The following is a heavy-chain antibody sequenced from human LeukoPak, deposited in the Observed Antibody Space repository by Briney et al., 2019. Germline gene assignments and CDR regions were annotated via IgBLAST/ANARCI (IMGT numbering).Heavy chain of an antibody. V-gene: IGHV1-2*02. CDR3: ARDRGYSYGNYFDY. D-gene: IGHD5-18*01. J-gene: IGHJ4*02. CDR2: INPNSGGT. Sequence: ASVKVSCKASGYTFTGYYIHWVRQAPGQGLEWMGWINPNSGGTNYAQKFQGRVTMTRDTSISTAYMELSRLRSDDTAVYYCARDRGYSYGNYFDYSGQGTLVTVSS. CDR1: GYTFTGYY.